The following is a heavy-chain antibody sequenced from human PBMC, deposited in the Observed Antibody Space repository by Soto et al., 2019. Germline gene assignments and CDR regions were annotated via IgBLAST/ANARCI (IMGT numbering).Heavy chain of an antibody. Sequence: QVQLVESGGGVVQPGRSLRLSCAASGFTISSYGMHWVRQAPGKGLEWVAVIWYDGSNKYYADSVKGRFTISRDNSKNTLYLQMNSLRAEDTAVYYCARDFGSGLNNWFDPWGQGTLVTVSP. J-gene: IGHJ5*02. CDR3: ARDFGSGLNNWFDP. CDR1: GFTISSYG. D-gene: IGHD6-19*01. V-gene: IGHV3-33*01. CDR2: IWYDGSNK.